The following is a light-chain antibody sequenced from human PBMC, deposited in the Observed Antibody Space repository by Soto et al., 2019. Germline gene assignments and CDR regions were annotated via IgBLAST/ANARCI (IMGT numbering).Light chain of an antibody. V-gene: IGKV3-11*01. CDR3: QHRINWLFT. CDR1: QSVSSY. CDR2: DAS. J-gene: IGKJ5*01. Sequence: EIVLTQSPDTLSLSPGERATLSCRASQSVSSYLAWFQQKPGQAPRLLIYDASNRATGIPARFSGSGSGTDFTLTISSLEPEYFAVYYCQHRINWLFTFGQGTRLEIK.